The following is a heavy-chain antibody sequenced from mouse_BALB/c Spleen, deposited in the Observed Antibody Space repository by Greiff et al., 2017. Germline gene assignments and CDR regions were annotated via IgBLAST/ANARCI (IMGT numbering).Heavy chain of an antibody. CDR1: GFTFSSFG. V-gene: IGHV5-17*02. D-gene: IGHD4-1*01. Sequence: EVKLVESGGGLVQPGGSRKLSCAASGFTFSSFGMHWVRQAPEKGLEWVAYISSGSSTIYYADTVKGRFTISRDNPKNTLFLQMTSLRSEETAMYKCARSWDVDYWGQGTTLTGSS. CDR3: ARSWDVDY. J-gene: IGHJ2*01. CDR2: ISSGSSTI.